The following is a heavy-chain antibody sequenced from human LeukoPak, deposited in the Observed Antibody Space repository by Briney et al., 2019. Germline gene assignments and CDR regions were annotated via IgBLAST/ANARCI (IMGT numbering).Heavy chain of an antibody. Sequence: SVKVSCKASGGTFSSYAISWVRQAPGQGLEWMGGIIPIFGTANYAQKFQGRVTITADESTSTAYMELRSLRSEDTAVYYCARGVIGNWNDARNNWFDPWGQGTVVTVSS. V-gene: IGHV1-69*13. CDR2: IIPIFGTA. CDR3: ARGVIGNWNDARNNWFDP. J-gene: IGHJ5*02. CDR1: GGTFSSYA. D-gene: IGHD1-1*01.